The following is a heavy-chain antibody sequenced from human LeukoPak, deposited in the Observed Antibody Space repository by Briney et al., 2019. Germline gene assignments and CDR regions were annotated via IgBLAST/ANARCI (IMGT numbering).Heavy chain of an antibody. CDR1: XXTFNIYV. D-gene: IGHD3-16*02. Sequence: XXXASXXTFNIYVLGWVRQAPGKGLEWVSSISGSGDTTYYAESVKGRFTISRDNLKNTLYLKMTNLRAEDTALYYCTKARVLSSFDVWGQGTLVTVSS. CDR2: ISGSGDTT. V-gene: IGHV3-23*01. CDR3: TKARVLSSFDV. J-gene: IGHJ4*02.